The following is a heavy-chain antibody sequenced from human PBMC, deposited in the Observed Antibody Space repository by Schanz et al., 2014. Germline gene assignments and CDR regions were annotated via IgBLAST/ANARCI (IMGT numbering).Heavy chain of an antibody. CDR1: GLTFSDYY. J-gene: IGHJ4*02. CDR2: MIGSGSSV. V-gene: IGHV3-11*01. CDR3: AKSKSQLPLFDY. D-gene: IGHD2-21*01. Sequence: QVYLVESGGDLVKPGGSLRLSCAASGLTFSDYYMSWIRQAPGKGLEWVSRMIGSGSSVFYADSVKGRFTISRDNLKNTVYLQMNSLRADDTAVYYCAKSKSQLPLFDYWGQGTLXAVSS.